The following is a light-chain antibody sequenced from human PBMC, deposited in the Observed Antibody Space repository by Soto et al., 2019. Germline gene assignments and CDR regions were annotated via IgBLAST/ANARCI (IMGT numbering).Light chain of an antibody. CDR2: EVS. V-gene: IGLV2-14*03. CDR1: SGDIGGYDY. Sequence: QSALTQPPSASGSPGQSVTISCTGTSGDIGGYDYVSWYQQHPDKAPKLILYEVSRRPSGVSNRFSGSKSGNTASLTISGLLAEDEADYSCSSYTNTSTLVFGTGTKLTVL. J-gene: IGLJ1*01. CDR3: SSYTNTSTLV.